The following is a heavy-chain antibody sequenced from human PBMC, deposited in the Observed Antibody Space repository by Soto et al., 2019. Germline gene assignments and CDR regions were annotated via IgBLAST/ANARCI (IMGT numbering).Heavy chain of an antibody. J-gene: IGHJ4*02. CDR2: IYYSGST. V-gene: IGHV4-39*01. CDR3: ARHANHSSSWVDY. D-gene: IGHD6-13*01. Sequence: QLQLQESGPGLVKPSETLSLTCTVSGGSISSSSYYWGWIRQPPGKGLEWIGSIYYSGSTYYNPSLKSRVTISVDTSKNQFSLKLSSVTAADTAVYYCARHANHSSSWVDYWGQGTLVTVSS. CDR1: GGSISSSSYY.